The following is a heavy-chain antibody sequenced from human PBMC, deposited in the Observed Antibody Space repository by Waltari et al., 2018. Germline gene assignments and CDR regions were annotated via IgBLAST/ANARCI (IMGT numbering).Heavy chain of an antibody. V-gene: IGHV3-7*01. CDR1: GFTFSRSW. J-gene: IGHJ5*02. CDR3: ARRRGVVPAANWFDP. Sequence: EVQLVESGGCLVQPGGSLRLSCAASGFTFSRSWLRWVRQAQGKGLEWVANIKQDGSEKYYVDSVKGRFTISRDNAKNSLYLQMNSLRAEDTAVYYCARRRGVVPAANWFDPWGQGTLVTVSS. D-gene: IGHD2-2*01. CDR2: IKQDGSEK.